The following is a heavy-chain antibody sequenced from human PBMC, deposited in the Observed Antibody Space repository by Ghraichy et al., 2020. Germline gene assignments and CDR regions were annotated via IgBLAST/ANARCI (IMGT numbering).Heavy chain of an antibody. D-gene: IGHD2-15*01. CDR2: ISSNGGST. CDR1: GFTFSSYA. Sequence: GESLNISCAASGFTFSSYAMHWVRQAPGKGLEYVSAISSNGGSTYYANSVKGRFTISRDNSKNTLYLQMGSLRAEDMAVYYCARDGGYCSGGSCRGEYYFDYWGQGTLVTVSS. V-gene: IGHV3-64*01. CDR3: ARDGGYCSGGSCRGEYYFDY. J-gene: IGHJ4*02.